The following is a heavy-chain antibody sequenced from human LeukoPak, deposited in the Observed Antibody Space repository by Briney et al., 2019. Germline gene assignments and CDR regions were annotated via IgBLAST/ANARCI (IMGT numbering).Heavy chain of an antibody. CDR1: GFTFSTYV. CDR3: ANHWSYSPY. CDR2: ISGSGGST. Sequence: PGGSLRLSCAASGFTFSTYVMSWVRQAPGKGLEWVSAISGSGGSTYYADSVKGRFTISRDNSKNTLYLQMNSLGADDTAVYYCANHWSYSPYWGQGTLVTVSS. D-gene: IGHD1-26*01. V-gene: IGHV3-23*01. J-gene: IGHJ4*02.